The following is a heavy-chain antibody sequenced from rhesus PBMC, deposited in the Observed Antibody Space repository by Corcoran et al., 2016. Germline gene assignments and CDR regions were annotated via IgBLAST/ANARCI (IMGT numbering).Heavy chain of an antibody. D-gene: IGHD2-21*01. Sequence: QVQLVQSGAEVKKPGSSVKVSCKASGYTFTDYYMHWVRQAPRQGLEWMGWINPYNGNTKYAQKFQGRVTMTRDKSTSTAYLELSSLRSGDTAVYYCARGPGYCTGSGCYADWYFDLWGPGTPITISS. CDR1: GYTFTDYY. CDR2: INPYNGNT. CDR3: ARGPGYCTGSGCYADWYFDL. V-gene: IGHV1S2*01. J-gene: IGHJ2*01.